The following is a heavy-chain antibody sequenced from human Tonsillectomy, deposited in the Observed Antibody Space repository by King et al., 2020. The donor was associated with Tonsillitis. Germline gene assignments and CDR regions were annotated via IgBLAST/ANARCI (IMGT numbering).Heavy chain of an antibody. CDR2: IYYIGST. CDR3: ASLDCSGGSCAFVY. CDR1: GGSISSSSYY. J-gene: IGHJ4*02. D-gene: IGHD2-15*01. V-gene: IGHV4-39*01. Sequence: LQLQESGPGLVKPSETLSLTCTVSGGSISSSSYYWGWIRQPPGKGLEWIGSIYYIGSTYDNPSLKSRVTISVDTSKNRFSLRLSSVTAADTAVYYCASLDCSGGSCAFVYWGQGTLVTVSS.